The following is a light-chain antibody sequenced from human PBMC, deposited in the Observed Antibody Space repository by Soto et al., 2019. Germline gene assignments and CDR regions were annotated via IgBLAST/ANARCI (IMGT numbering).Light chain of an antibody. V-gene: IGLV2-18*02. J-gene: IGLJ1*01. CDR1: SSDVGSYNH. CDR3: SSFTPSSTYV. Sequence: QSALTQPPSVSGSPGQSVTISCTGTSSDVGSYNHVSWYQQPPGTAPKLMIYEVSNRPSGVPDRFSGSKSGNTASLTISGLQAEDDAEYYCSSFTPSSTYVFGTGTKVPVL. CDR2: EVS.